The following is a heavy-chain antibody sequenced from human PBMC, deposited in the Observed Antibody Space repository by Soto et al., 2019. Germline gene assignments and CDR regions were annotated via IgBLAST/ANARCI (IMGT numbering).Heavy chain of an antibody. D-gene: IGHD4-17*01. V-gene: IGHV1-3*01. Sequence: QVQLVQSGAEVKKPGASVKVSCKASGNTFTNYAMHWVRQAPGQRLESMGWINAGNGNTKYSQKFQDRVTITRDTSASTAYIELSSLRSEDTAVYYCATTTVTTRTFDFWGQGTLVTVSS. J-gene: IGHJ4*02. CDR3: ATTTVTTRTFDF. CDR1: GNTFTNYA. CDR2: INAGNGNT.